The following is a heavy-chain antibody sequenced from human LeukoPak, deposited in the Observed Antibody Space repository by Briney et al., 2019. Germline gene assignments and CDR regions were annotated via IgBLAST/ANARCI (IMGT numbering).Heavy chain of an antibody. J-gene: IGHJ4*02. Sequence: PGGSLRLSCAASGFTFSSYAMSWVRQAPGKGLEWVSAISGSGGSTYYADSVKGRFTISRDNAKNSLYLQMNSLRAEDTAVYYCARDQQLDSSGYYTIDYWGQGTLVTVSS. CDR2: ISGSGGST. CDR1: GFTFSSYA. D-gene: IGHD3-22*01. V-gene: IGHV3-23*01. CDR3: ARDQQLDSSGYYTIDY.